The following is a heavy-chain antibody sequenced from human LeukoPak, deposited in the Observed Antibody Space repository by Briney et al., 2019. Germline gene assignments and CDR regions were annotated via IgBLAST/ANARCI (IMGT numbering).Heavy chain of an antibody. V-gene: IGHV3-73*01. D-gene: IGHD1-26*01. Sequence: PGGSLRLSCAASGVTFSGSTMHWVRQASGKGLEWVGRIRSKANNYETAYGTSVKGRFTLSRDDLKNTAYLQMNSLKTEDTAVYYCIRGAASGSYYGLDVWGQGATVTVSS. J-gene: IGHJ6*02. CDR1: GVTFSGST. CDR3: IRGAASGSYYGLDV. CDR2: IRSKANNYET.